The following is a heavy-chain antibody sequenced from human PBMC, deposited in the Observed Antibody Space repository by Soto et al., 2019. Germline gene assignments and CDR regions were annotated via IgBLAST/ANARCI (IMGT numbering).Heavy chain of an antibody. CDR3: AKGWGFSNYYFDY. D-gene: IGHD4-4*01. V-gene: IGHV3-23*01. CDR1: GITFSMYA. Sequence: LRLSCAASGITFSMYAMSWVRQAPGKGLEWVSAISGSGGMTYYADSVKGRFTISRDNSKNTLYLQMSSLRADDTAVYYCAKGWGFSNYYFDYWGQGAPVTVSS. J-gene: IGHJ4*02. CDR2: ISGSGGMT.